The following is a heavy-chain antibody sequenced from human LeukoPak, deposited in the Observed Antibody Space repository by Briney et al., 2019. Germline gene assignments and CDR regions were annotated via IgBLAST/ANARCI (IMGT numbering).Heavy chain of an antibody. D-gene: IGHD5-18*01. CDR1: GGSISSSSYY. V-gene: IGHV4-39*07. CDR2: IYYSGST. CDR3: ARGWKLGYSYGRYGYYFDY. Sequence: KPSETLSLTCTVSGGSISSSSYYWGWIRQPPGKGLEWIGSIYYSGSTYYNPSLKSRVTISVDTSKNQFSLKLSSVTAADTAVYYCARGWKLGYSYGRYGYYFDYWGQGTLVTVSS. J-gene: IGHJ4*02.